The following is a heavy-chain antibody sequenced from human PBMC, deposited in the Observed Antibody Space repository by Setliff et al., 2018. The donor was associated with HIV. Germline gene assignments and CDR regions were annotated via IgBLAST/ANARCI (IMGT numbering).Heavy chain of an antibody. CDR2: LYPDDSDT. CDR1: GYTFSIYW. J-gene: IGHJ6*02. V-gene: IGHV5-51*01. D-gene: IGHD1-26*01. Sequence: GESLKISCQTPGYTFSIYWIGWVRQKPGKGLEWMAILYPDDSDTRYSPSFQGQVTISADKSISIAYLQWNSLKASDTAMYYCARCSGSYPCDGMDVWGQGTTVTVSS. CDR3: ARCSGSYPCDGMDV.